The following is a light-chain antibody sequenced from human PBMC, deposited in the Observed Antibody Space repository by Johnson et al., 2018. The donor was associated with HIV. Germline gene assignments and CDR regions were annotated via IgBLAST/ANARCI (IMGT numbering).Light chain of an antibody. CDR1: TYNIGNNY. CDR3: GTWDGSLTPGGV. J-gene: IGLJ1*01. CDR2: ENN. V-gene: IGLV1-51*02. Sequence: QSILTQPPSVSAAPGQKVSISCSGSTYNIGNNYVSWYQQLPGTAPKLFIYENNKRPSGIPDRFSGSRSGTSATLGITGLQTGDEADYYCGTWDGSLTPGGVMGTGTKVTVL.